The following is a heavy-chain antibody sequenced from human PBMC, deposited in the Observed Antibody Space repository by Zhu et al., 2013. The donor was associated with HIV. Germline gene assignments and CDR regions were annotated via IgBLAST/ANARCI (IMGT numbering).Heavy chain of an antibody. CDR2: INPDSGGT. Sequence: QVQLVQSGREMKNPGASVKVSCKASGHTFTDDYIHWVRQAPGQGLEWMGWINPDSGGTNYAQHFQGRVTMTRDTSISTAYMELSRLRSDDTAVYYCAREQQLALYYYYYGLDVWGQGTTVTVSS. D-gene: IGHD6-13*01. V-gene: IGHV1-2*02. CDR1: GHTFTDDY. CDR3: AREQQLALYYYYYGLDV. J-gene: IGHJ6*02.